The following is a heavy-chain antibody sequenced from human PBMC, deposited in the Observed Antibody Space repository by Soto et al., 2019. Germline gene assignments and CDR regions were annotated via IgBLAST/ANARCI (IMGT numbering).Heavy chain of an antibody. V-gene: IGHV3-7*03. CDR1: GFTFSSYW. CDR3: ASEGLAPPLSDY. J-gene: IGHJ4*02. CDR2: IKQDGSEK. Sequence: PGGSLRLSCAASGFTFSSYWMSWVRQAPGKGLEWLANIKQDGSEKYYVDSVKGRFTISRDNAKNSLYLQMNSLRAEDTAVYYCASEGLAPPLSDYWGQGTLVTVSS.